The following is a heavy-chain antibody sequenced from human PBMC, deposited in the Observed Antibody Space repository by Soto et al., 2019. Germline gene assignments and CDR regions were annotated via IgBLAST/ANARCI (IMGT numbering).Heavy chain of an antibody. V-gene: IGHV3-74*01. J-gene: IGHJ6*02. D-gene: IGHD6-6*01. CDR1: GFTFSSYW. CDR2: INSDGSST. CDR3: ARALQQLVPLYYYYGMDV. Sequence: EVQLVESGGGLVQPGGSLRLSCAASGFTFSSYWMHWVRQAPGKGLVWVSRINSDGSSTSYADSVKGRFTISRDNAKNTLYLQMNSRRAEDTAVYYCARALQQLVPLYYYYGMDVWGQGTTVTVSS.